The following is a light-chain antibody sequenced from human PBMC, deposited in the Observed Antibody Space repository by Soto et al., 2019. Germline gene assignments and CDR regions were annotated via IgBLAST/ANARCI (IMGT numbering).Light chain of an antibody. CDR1: SSDVGGYNY. J-gene: IGLJ1*01. CDR2: DVS. Sequence: QSALTQPASVSGSPGQSITFSCTGTSSDVGGYNYVSWYQQHPGKAPKLMIYDVSNRPSGVSNRFSGSKSGNTASLTISGLQAEDGADYYCSSYTSSSTLCVFGTGTKVTVL. CDR3: SSYTSSSTLCV. V-gene: IGLV2-14*01.